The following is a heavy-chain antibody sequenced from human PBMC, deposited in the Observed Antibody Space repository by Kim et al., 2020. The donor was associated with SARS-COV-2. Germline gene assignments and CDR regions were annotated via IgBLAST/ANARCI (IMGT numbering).Heavy chain of an antibody. CDR2: IYYSGST. Sequence: SETLSLTCTVSGGSISSGGYYWSWIRQHPGKGLEWIGYIYYSGSTYYNPSLKSRVTISVDTSKNQFSLKLSSVTAADTAVYYCARSPLNYYYDSSGYYYALGDGMDVWGQGTTVTVSS. CDR1: GGSISSGGYY. J-gene: IGHJ6*02. D-gene: IGHD3-22*01. V-gene: IGHV4-31*03. CDR3: ARSPLNYYYDSSGYYYALGDGMDV.